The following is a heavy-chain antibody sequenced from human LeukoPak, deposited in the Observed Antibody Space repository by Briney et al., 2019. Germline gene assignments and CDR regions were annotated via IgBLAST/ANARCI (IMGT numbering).Heavy chain of an antibody. V-gene: IGHV3-9*02. Sequence: GGSLRLFCAAWILLFDLFDMLGVRESREKGLVCPSLTSWNSGYIGYADSVKGRFTISRDNAKKSLDLQMNSLRAEDTAFYYCAKVRGTYSSGYFFDYWGQGTLVTVSS. CDR3: AKVRGTYSSGYFFDY. D-gene: IGHD6-19*01. J-gene: IGHJ4*02. CDR2: TSWNSGYI. CDR1: ILLFDLFD.